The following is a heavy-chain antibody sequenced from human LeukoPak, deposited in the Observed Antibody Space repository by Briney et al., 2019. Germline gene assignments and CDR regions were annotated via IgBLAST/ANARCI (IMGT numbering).Heavy chain of an antibody. J-gene: IGHJ4*02. V-gene: IGHV4-34*01. D-gene: IGHD5-24*01. CDR2: INHSGST. CDR3: ARGGRDGYNFQDY. CDR1: GGSFSGYY. Sequence: SSETLSLTCAVYGGSFSGYYWSWIRQPPGKGLEWIGEINHSGSTNYNPSLKSRVTISVDTSKNQSSLKLSSVTAADTAVYYCARGGRDGYNFQDYWGQGTLVTVSS.